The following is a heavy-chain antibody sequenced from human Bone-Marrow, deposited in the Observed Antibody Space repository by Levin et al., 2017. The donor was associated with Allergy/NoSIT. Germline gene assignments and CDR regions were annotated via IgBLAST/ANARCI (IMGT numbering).Heavy chain of an antibody. CDR3: ARDQAISGSGSPDY. CDR2: INPKSGGT. Sequence: ASVKVSCKASGYTLTAYYIHWVRQAPGQGLEWMGWINPKSGGTKYAQKFQGRVTMTRDTSISTVYMEVSRLKSDDTAVYYCARDQAISGSGSPDYWGQGTLVTVSA. CDR1: GYTLTAYY. J-gene: IGHJ4*02. V-gene: IGHV1-2*02. D-gene: IGHD3-10*01.